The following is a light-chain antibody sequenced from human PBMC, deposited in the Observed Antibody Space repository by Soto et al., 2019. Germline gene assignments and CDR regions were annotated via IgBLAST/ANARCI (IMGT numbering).Light chain of an antibody. V-gene: IGLV2-23*02. CDR1: SGDVGSYSP. CDR2: EVT. CDR3: CSYAGGDTLFL. J-gene: IGLJ1*01. Sequence: QSVLTQPASVSGSPGRTITISCPGTSGDVGSYSPVSWYQQLPGKAPKLIIYEVTKRPSGESNRVSGSKSGNTASLTISGLQAEDEPESFCCSYAGGDTLFLFGTGTKVTVL.